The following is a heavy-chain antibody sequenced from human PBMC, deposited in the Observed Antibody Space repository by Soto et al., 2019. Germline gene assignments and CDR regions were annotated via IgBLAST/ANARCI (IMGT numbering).Heavy chain of an antibody. J-gene: IGHJ4*02. D-gene: IGHD2-15*01. CDR1: GFTFSSYA. Sequence: GGSLRLSCAASGFTFSSYAMHWVRQAPGKGLEWVAVISYDGSNKYYADSVKGRFTISRDNSKNTLYLQMNSLRAEDTAVYYRARAYGGYCSGGSCYIFDYWGQGTLVTVSS. CDR2: ISYDGSNK. V-gene: IGHV3-30-3*01. CDR3: ARAYGGYCSGGSCYIFDY.